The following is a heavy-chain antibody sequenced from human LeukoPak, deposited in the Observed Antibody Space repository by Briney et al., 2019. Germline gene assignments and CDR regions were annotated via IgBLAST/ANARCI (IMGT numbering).Heavy chain of an antibody. J-gene: IGHJ3*02. V-gene: IGHV4-59*01. CDR2: IYYSGST. Sequence: SETLSLTCTVSGGSISSYYWSWIRQPPGKGLEWIGCIYYSGSTNYNPSLKSRVTISVDTSKNQFSLKLSSVTAADTAVYYCASYGDYTLDAFDIWGQGTMVTVSS. CDR1: GGSISSYY. D-gene: IGHD4-17*01. CDR3: ASYGDYTLDAFDI.